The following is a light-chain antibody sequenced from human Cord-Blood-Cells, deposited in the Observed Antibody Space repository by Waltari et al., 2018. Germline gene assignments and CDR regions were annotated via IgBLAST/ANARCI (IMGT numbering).Light chain of an antibody. CDR1: QSISSY. J-gene: IGKJ4*01. CDR2: AAS. Sequence: DIQMTQSPSSLSASVGDRVTITCRASQSISSYLNWYQQKPGKAPKLLIYAASSLQSGVPERFSGSGSVTDFTLTISSLQPEDFATYYCQQSYSTPLTFGGGTKVEIK. CDR3: QQSYSTPLT. V-gene: IGKV1-39*01.